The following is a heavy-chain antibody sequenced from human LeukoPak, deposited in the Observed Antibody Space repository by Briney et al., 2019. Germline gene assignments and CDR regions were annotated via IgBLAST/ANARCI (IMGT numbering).Heavy chain of an antibody. V-gene: IGHV3-21*01. CDR3: ARDETGTTAFDI. CDR2: ISSSSSYI. J-gene: IGHJ3*02. D-gene: IGHD1-7*01. Sequence: GGSLRLSCAASGFTFSSYSMNWVRQAPGKGLEWGSSISSSSSYIYYADSVKGRFTISRDNAKNSLYLQMNSLRAEDTAVYYCARDETGTTAFDIWGQGTMVTVSS. CDR1: GFTFSSYS.